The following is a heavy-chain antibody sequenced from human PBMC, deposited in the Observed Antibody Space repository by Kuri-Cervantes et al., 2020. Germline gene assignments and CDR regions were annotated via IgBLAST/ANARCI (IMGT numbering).Heavy chain of an antibody. D-gene: IGHD4-17*01. Sequence: GGALTLSCAASGFTFDDYDMHWVRQASGKGRVGVGRIRSKANSYGTAYAASVKGRFTISRDDSKNTAYLQMNSLKTEDTAVYYCARGPPYGDAFDIWGQGTMVTVSS. CDR2: IRSKANSYGT. V-gene: IGHV3-73*01. J-gene: IGHJ3*02. CDR3: ARGPPYGDAFDI. CDR1: GFTFDDYD.